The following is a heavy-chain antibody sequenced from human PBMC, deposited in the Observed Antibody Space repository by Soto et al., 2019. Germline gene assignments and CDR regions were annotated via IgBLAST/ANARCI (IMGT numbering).Heavy chain of an antibody. CDR1: GFTFSSYA. D-gene: IGHD6-19*01. CDR2: ISGSGGST. CDR3: AKYPRGGWYPFDY. J-gene: IGHJ4*01. V-gene: IGHV3-23*01. Sequence: EVQLLESGGGLVQPGGSLRLSCAASGFTFSSYAMSWVRQAPGKGLEWVSAISGSGGSTYYADSVKGRFTISRDNSKNTLYLQMNILRAEDTAVYYCAKYPRGGWYPFDYWGHGTLVTVSS.